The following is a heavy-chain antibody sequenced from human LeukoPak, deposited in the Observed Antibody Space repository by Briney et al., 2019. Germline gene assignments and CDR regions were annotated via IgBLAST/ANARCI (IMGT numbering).Heavy chain of an antibody. Sequence: AASVKVSCKASGGTLSGYAISWVRQAPGQGLEWMGGIIPIYGTPHSAQKFQGRVTITTDESTSTAFMDLSSLRSEDTAVYYCARGGSSWYFPWGSLVDYWGQGTLVTVSS. V-gene: IGHV1-69*05. D-gene: IGHD6-13*01. CDR3: ARGGSSWYFPWGSLVDY. J-gene: IGHJ4*02. CDR2: IIPIYGTP. CDR1: GGTLSGYA.